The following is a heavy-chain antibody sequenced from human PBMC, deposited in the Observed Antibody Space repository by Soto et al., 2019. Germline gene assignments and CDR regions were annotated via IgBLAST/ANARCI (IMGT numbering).Heavy chain of an antibody. CDR3: AKLTTLEWLLFLDY. CDR1: GFTFSSYA. V-gene: IGHV3-23*01. CDR2: IRGSGGST. Sequence: EVQLLESGGGLVQPGGSLRLSCAASGFTFSSYAMSWVRQAPGKGLEWVSAIRGSGGSTYYADSVKGRFTISRDNSKNTLYLQMNSLRAEDTAVYYCAKLTTLEWLLFLDYWGQGTLVTVSS. J-gene: IGHJ4*02. D-gene: IGHD3-3*01.